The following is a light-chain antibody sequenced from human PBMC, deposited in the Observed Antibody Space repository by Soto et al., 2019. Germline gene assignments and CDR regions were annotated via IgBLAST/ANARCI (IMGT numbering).Light chain of an antibody. J-gene: IGLJ1*01. V-gene: IGLV3-21*02. Sequence: SYELAQPPSVSVAPGQTAKISCGGDDIGSKSVHWYRQRPGQAPVLVVFDDFDRPSAIPERFSGSNSGNTATLTISRVEAGDEADYYCQVWDSGSDHYVFGTGTKSPS. CDR2: DDF. CDR1: DIGSKS. CDR3: QVWDSGSDHYV.